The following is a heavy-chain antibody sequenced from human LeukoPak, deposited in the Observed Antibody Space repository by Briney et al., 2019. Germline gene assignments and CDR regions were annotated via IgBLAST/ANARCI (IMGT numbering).Heavy chain of an antibody. J-gene: IGHJ4*02. Sequence: ASVKVSCKASGYTFTSYYMHWVRQAPGQGLEWMGIINPSGGSTSYAQKFQGRVTMTRDTSTSTVYMELSSLRSEDTAVYYCARDAPPELTGDLGPFGYWGQGTLVTVSS. CDR3: ARDAPPELTGDLGPFGY. CDR2: INPSGGST. D-gene: IGHD7-27*01. V-gene: IGHV1-46*03. CDR1: GYTFTSYY.